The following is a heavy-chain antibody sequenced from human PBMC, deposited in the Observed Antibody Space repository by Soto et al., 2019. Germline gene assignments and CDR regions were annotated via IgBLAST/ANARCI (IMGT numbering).Heavy chain of an antibody. Sequence: SPTLSLTCAISGDSVSSNSAAWNWIRQSPSRGLEWLGRTYYRSKWYNDYAVSVKSRITINPDTSKNQCSLQLNSVTPEDTAVYYCARDDTRPSSGWNRYYYYYGMDVWGQGTTVTVSS. J-gene: IGHJ6*02. CDR3: ARDDTRPSSGWNRYYYYYGMDV. CDR2: TYYRSKWYN. V-gene: IGHV6-1*01. CDR1: GDSVSSNSAA. D-gene: IGHD6-19*01.